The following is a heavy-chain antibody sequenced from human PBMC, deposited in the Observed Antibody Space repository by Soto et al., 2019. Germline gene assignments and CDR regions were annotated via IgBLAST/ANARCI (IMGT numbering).Heavy chain of an antibody. CDR1: GYTFTSYG. CDR3: AYYDSSGYYSDAFDI. V-gene: IGHV1-69*10. J-gene: IGHJ3*02. D-gene: IGHD3-22*01. CDR2: VSANGGRA. Sequence: ASVKVSCKASGYTFTSYGISWVRQAPGQGLEWMGVVSANGGRASYAPKFQGRVTITADKSTSTAYMELSSLRSEDTAVYYCAYYDSSGYYSDAFDIWGQGTMVTVSS.